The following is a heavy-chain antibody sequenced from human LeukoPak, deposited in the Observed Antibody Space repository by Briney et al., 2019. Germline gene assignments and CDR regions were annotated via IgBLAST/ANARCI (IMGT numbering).Heavy chain of an antibody. CDR1: GFTFSSYG. CDR2: ISYDGSNK. V-gene: IGHV3-30*18. D-gene: IGHD3-22*01. Sequence: GRSLRLSCAASGFTFSSYGMHWVRQAPGKGLEWVAVISYDGSNKYYADSVKGRFTISRDNSKNTLHLQMNSLRAEDTAVYYCAKGYDSSGYYVYFDYWGQGTLVTVSS. CDR3: AKGYDSSGYYVYFDY. J-gene: IGHJ4*02.